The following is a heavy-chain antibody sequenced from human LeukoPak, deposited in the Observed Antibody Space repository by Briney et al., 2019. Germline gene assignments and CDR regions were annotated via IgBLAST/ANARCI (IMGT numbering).Heavy chain of an antibody. D-gene: IGHD5-24*01. CDR1: GGSISSYY. CDR3: ARHVYGYNFYLDY. V-gene: IGHV4-59*01. CDR2: IYYSGST. Sequence: SETLSLTCTVSGGSISSYYWSWIRQPPGKGLEWIGYIYYSGSTNYNPSLKSRVTIVVDTSKKQFSLKLNSVTAADTAVYYCARHVYGYNFYLDYWGQGTLVTVSS. J-gene: IGHJ4*02.